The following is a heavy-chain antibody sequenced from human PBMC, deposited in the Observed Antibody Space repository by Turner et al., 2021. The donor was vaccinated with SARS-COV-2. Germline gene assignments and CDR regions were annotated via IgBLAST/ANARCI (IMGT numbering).Heavy chain of an antibody. CDR2: IWNDGSQK. CDR1: GITFSSPG. J-gene: IGHJ3*02. Sequence: QVQLVESGGGVVQRGRSLRLCGAPSGITFSSPGMHWVRQASGKGLEWVAVIWNDGSQKYYADSVKGRFTISRENSKNTLYLQMNSLRAEDTAVYYCARGYSSGWYQRGAFDIWGQGTMVTVSS. CDR3: ARGYSSGWYQRGAFDI. V-gene: IGHV3-33*01. D-gene: IGHD6-19*01.